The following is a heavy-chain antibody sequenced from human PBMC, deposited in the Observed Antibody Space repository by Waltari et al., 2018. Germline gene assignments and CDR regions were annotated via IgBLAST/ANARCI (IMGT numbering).Heavy chain of an antibody. J-gene: IGHJ3*02. CDR1: GFTFDDYA. V-gene: IGHV3-9*01. Sequence: EVQLVESGGGLVQPGRSLRLSCAASGFTFDDYAMHWVRQAPGKGLEWVSGISWNSGSMGYADSVKGRFTISRDNAKNSLYLQMNSLRAEDTALYYCAKTDYYASSGWNAFDIWGQGTMVTVSS. CDR3: AKTDYYASSGWNAFDI. CDR2: ISWNSGSM. D-gene: IGHD3-22*01.